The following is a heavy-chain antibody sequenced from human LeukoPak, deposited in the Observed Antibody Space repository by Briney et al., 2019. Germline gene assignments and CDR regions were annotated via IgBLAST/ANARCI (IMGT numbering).Heavy chain of an antibody. CDR3: AREPIISSSIDYFDY. CDR2: MNPNSGNT. V-gene: IGHV1-8*01. J-gene: IGHJ4*02. CDR1: GYIFTSYD. Sequence: ASVTVSCTASGYIFTSYDINWVRQATGQGLEWMGWMNPNSGNTGYAQKFQGRVTMTRDTSISTAYMELSSLRSEDTAVYYCAREPIISSSIDYFDYWGQGTLVTVSS. D-gene: IGHD6-6*01.